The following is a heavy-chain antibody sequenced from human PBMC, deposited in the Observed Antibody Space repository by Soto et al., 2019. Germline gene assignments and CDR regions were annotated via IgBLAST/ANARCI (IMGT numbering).Heavy chain of an antibody. CDR3: ARGIAAAGNNWFDP. Sequence: ASVKVSCKASGYTFTSYGISWVRQAPGKGLEWMGWISAYNGNTNYAQKLQGRVTMTTDTSTSTAYMELRSLRSDDTAVYYCARGIAAAGNNWFDPWGQGTLVTVSS. CDR1: GYTFTSYG. J-gene: IGHJ5*02. V-gene: IGHV1-18*01. CDR2: ISAYNGNT. D-gene: IGHD6-13*01.